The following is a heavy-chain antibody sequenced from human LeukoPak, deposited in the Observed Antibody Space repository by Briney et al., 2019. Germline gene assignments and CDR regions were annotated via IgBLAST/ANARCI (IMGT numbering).Heavy chain of an antibody. CDR1: GGSFSGYY. Sequence: SETLSLTCAVYGGSFSGYYWSWIRQPPGKGLEWIGYIYYSGSTNYNPSLKSRVTISVDTSKNQFSLKLSSVTVADTAVYYCARVTYYYDSSGYSYGDYFDYWGQGTLVTVSS. CDR3: ARVTYYYDSSGYSYGDYFDY. J-gene: IGHJ4*02. V-gene: IGHV4-59*01. D-gene: IGHD3-22*01. CDR2: IYYSGST.